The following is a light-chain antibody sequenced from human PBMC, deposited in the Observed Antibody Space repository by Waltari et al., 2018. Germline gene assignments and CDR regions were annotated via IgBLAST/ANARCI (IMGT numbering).Light chain of an antibody. CDR2: SAS. CDR3: LQYNDWPPLT. Sequence: EVVMTQSPATLSVSPGDTATLSCRASQSVDSNLAWYQQKPGQAPKFLIFSASTRATGIPTRFSGGGVGTEFTLTINSLQSEDFAVYYCLQYNDWPPLTFGGGTKVEMK. J-gene: IGKJ4*01. V-gene: IGKV3-15*01. CDR1: QSVDSN.